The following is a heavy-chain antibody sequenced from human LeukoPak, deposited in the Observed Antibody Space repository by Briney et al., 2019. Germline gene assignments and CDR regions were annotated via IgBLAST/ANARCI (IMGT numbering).Heavy chain of an antibody. D-gene: IGHD3-22*01. Sequence: GGSLRLSCTASGFTFGTYWMAWVRQAPGKGLGSVAVIKQDGREEKSVDSVKGRFTVSRDNAKNSLYLQMNSLRAEDTAVYYCARDPGRGYDIWGQGTMVTVSS. CDR2: IKQDGREE. CDR3: ARDPGRGYDI. J-gene: IGHJ3*02. V-gene: IGHV3-7*01. CDR1: GFTFGTYW.